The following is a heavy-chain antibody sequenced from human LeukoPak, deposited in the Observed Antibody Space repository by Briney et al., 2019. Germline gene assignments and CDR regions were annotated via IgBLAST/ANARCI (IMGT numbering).Heavy chain of an antibody. CDR1: GDSFSSYF. Sequence: PSETPSLTCTVSGDSFSSYFWSWIRQPAGKGLEWIGRMYTSGITNSNPSLKSRVTMSVDTSKNQFSLNLTSVTAADTAVYYCAREITGTRGVDYWGQGILVTVSS. CDR2: MYTSGIT. CDR3: AREITGTRGVDY. J-gene: IGHJ4*02. D-gene: IGHD1-7*01. V-gene: IGHV4-4*07.